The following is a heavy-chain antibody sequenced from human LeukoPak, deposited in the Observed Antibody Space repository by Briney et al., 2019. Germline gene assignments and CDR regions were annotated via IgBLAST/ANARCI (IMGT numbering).Heavy chain of an antibody. Sequence: PGGSLRLSCAASGFTFSNAWMSWVRQAPGKGLEWVGRIKSKTDGGTTDYAAPVKGRFTISRDDSKNTLYLQMNSLKTEDTAVYNCTTPTPGDIVVVPAAMRYYYYYGMDVWGQGTTVTVSS. J-gene: IGHJ6*02. CDR2: IKSKTDGGTT. V-gene: IGHV3-15*01. CDR1: GFTFSNAW. CDR3: TTPTPGDIVVVPAAMRYYYYYGMDV. D-gene: IGHD2-2*01.